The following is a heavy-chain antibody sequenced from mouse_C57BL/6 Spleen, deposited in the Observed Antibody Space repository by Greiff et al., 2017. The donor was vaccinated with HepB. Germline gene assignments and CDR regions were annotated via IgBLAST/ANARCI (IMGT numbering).Heavy chain of an antibody. D-gene: IGHD1-1*01. J-gene: IGHJ1*03. V-gene: IGHV5-6*01. Sequence: EVKLMESGGDLVKPGGSLKLSCAASGFTFSSYGISWVRQTPDKRLEWVATISSGGSYTYYPDSVKGRFTISRDNAKNTLYLQMSSLKSEDTAMYYCARHYGSSGYFDVWGTGTTVTVSS. CDR2: ISSGGSYT. CDR3: ARHYGSSGYFDV. CDR1: GFTFSSYG.